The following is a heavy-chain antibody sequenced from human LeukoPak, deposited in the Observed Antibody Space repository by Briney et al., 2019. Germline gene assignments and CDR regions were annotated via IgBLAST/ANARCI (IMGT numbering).Heavy chain of an antibody. V-gene: IGHV4-38-2*02. CDR3: ARRVVVVPAAMSGGAFFDY. CDR2: IYHSGST. Sequence: SETLSLTCSVSGYSITSGYYWGWIRQPPGKGLEWIGTIYHSGSTYYNPSLKSRVTISVDTSKNQFSLKLSSVTAADTAVYYCARRVVVVPAAMSGGAFFDYWGQGTLVTVSS. J-gene: IGHJ4*02. D-gene: IGHD2-2*01. CDR1: GYSITSGYY.